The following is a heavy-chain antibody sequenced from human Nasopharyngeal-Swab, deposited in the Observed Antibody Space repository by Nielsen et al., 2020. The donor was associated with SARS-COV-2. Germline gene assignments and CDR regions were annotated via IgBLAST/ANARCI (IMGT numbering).Heavy chain of an antibody. D-gene: IGHD6-6*01. Sequence: SETLSLTCAVYRGTFSGYSWSWIRQAPGKGLEWIGGIKHSGSANYHPSLKSRVTMSVDMSKNQFSLMVTSVTAADTAVYYCARGVIEGRPGPGYMDVWGKGTTVTVSS. V-gene: IGHV4-34*01. CDR2: IKHSGSA. J-gene: IGHJ6*03. CDR1: RGTFSGYS. CDR3: ARGVIEGRPGPGYMDV.